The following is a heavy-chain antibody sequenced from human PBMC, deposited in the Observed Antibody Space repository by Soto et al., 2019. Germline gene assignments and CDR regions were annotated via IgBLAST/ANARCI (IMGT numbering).Heavy chain of an antibody. CDR1: GYSFVIYC. CDR3: AKTDGYEVEY. J-gene: IGHJ4*02. V-gene: IGHV5-51*01. Sequence: GESLKISCKGSGYSFVIYCIAWVRQMPGKGLEWMGSIYPGDSDTTYSPSIQGQATISADKSSTTVYLQWNTLKASDTAMYYCAKTDGYEVEYWGQGTQVTVSS. CDR2: IYPGDSDT. D-gene: IGHD5-18*01.